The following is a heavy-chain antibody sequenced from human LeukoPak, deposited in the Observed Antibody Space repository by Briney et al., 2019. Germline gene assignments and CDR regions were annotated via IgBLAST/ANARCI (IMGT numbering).Heavy chain of an antibody. V-gene: IGHV3-66*01. CDR2: IYSGGST. Sequence: GGSLRLSCAASGFTFSSYWMSWVRQAPGKGLEWVSVIYSGGSTYYADSVKGRFTISRDNSKNTLYLQMNSLRAEDTAVYYCARDPGDYYDSSGYLWRWGQGTLVTVSS. J-gene: IGHJ4*02. D-gene: IGHD3-22*01. CDR3: ARDPGDYYDSSGYLWR. CDR1: GFTFSSYW.